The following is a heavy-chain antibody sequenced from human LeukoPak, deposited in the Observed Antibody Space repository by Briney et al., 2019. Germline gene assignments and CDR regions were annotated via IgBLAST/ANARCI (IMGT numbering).Heavy chain of an antibody. CDR1: GFTFSSYA. V-gene: IGHV3-48*02. Sequence: GGSLRLSCAASGFTFSSYAMSWVRQAPGKGLEWVSYISSGSSSIYYADSVKGRFTISRDNAENSLYLQMNSLRDEDTAVYYCARGRATGRSGGDYWGQGTLVTVSS. D-gene: IGHD3-9*01. CDR3: ARGRATGRSGGDY. J-gene: IGHJ4*02. CDR2: ISSGSSSI.